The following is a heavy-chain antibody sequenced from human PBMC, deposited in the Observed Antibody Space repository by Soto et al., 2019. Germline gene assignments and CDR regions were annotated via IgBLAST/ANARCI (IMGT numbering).Heavy chain of an antibody. CDR2: ISYDGSNK. J-gene: IGHJ4*02. CDR3: AKERSRIAARSFDY. V-gene: IGHV3-30*18. Sequence: GGSLRLSCAASGFTFSSYGMHWVRQAPGKGLEWVAVISYDGSNKYYADSVKGRFTISRDNSKNTLYLQMNSLRAEDTAVYYCAKERSRIAARSFDYWGQGTLVTVSS. D-gene: IGHD6-6*01. CDR1: GFTFSSYG.